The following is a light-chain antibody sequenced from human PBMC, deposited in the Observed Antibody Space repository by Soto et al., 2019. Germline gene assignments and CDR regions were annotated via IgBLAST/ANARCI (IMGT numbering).Light chain of an antibody. CDR3: QQFNNWPIT. Sequence: EIVLTQSPATLSVSPGERATLSCRASQSVSSNLAWYQQKPGQAPRLLIYYASTRATGIPAMFSGCGSGTEFTLTINSLQSEDFAVYFCQQFNNWPITFGPGTRLEIK. V-gene: IGKV3-15*01. J-gene: IGKJ5*01. CDR2: YAS. CDR1: QSVSSN.